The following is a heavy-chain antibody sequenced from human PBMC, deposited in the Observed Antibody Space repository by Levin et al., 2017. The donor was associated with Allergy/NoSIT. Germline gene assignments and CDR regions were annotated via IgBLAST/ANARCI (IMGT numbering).Heavy chain of an antibody. D-gene: IGHD3-9*01. V-gene: IGHV3-30*04. CDR1: GFTFDIFA. CDR2: ISLDGTKT. Sequence: GGSLRLSCAASGFTFDIFAMHWIRQAPGKGLEWVAGISLDGTKTQSADCAKGRFTISRDNSKNTLFLQMSSLRIEDTAVYFCAKEGVKKAVSLTGPFDFWGRGTLVTVSS. CDR3: AKEGVKKAVSLTGPFDF. J-gene: IGHJ4*02.